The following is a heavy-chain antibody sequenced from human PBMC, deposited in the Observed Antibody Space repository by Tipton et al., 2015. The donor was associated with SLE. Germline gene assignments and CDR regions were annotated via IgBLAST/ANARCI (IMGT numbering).Heavy chain of an antibody. J-gene: IGHJ3*02. Sequence: LRLSCAVYGGSFSGYYWSWIRQPPGKGPEWIGEINHSGSTNYNPPLKSRVTISVDTSKNQFSLKLSSVTAADTAVYYCARFADSSSWTAYAFDIWGQGTMVTVSS. CDR1: GGSFSGYY. CDR2: INHSGST. D-gene: IGHD6-13*01. V-gene: IGHV4-34*01. CDR3: ARFADSSSWTAYAFDI.